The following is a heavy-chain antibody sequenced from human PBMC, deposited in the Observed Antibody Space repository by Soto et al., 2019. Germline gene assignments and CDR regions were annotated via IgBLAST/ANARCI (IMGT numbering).Heavy chain of an antibody. Sequence: GSLRLSCGASGFSVKRYWMHWVRQAPGKGLVWLSRFGGDENYTDYADSVRGRFTISRDIAKNTIYLQMNSLRAEDTAVYYCGKGKELGVVRYGLDAWGQGTTVTVSS. CDR1: GFSVKRYW. CDR3: GKGKELGVVRYGLDA. CDR2: FGGDENYT. J-gene: IGHJ6*02. D-gene: IGHD3-3*01. V-gene: IGHV3-74*01.